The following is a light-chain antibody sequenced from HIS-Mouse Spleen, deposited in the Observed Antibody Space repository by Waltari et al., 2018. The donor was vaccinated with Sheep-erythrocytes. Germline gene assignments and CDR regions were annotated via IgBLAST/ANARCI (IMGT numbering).Light chain of an antibody. J-gene: IGLJ1*01. CDR3: CSYAGSYNHV. Sequence: QSALTQPRSVSGSPGQSVPISCTGTSSHVGGYNYVSWYQQHPGKAPKLMIYAVSKRPSGVPDRFSGSKSGNTASLTISGLQAEDEADYYCCSYAGSYNHVFATGTKVTVL. V-gene: IGLV2-11*01. CDR1: SSHVGGYNY. CDR2: AVS.